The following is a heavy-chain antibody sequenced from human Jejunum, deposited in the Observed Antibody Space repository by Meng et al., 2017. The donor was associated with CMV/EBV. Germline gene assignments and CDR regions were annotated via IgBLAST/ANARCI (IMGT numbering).Heavy chain of an antibody. Sequence: CTVSGASMSSYYWRWIRHPPGKELEWIGYINYGGRTNYNPSLKSRITISVDTSKNHLSLNLRSVTAADTAVYYCAREWSTWQPFDFWGQGALVTVSS. J-gene: IGHJ4*02. CDR3: AREWSTWQPFDF. CDR1: GASMSSYY. V-gene: IGHV4-59*01. CDR2: INYGGRT. D-gene: IGHD2-15*01.